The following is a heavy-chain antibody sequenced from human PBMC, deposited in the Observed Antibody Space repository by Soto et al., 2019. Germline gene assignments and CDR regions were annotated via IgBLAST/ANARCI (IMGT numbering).Heavy chain of an antibody. CDR2: INDDGIST. J-gene: IGHJ5*02. D-gene: IGHD6-13*01. Sequence: GGSLRLSCAASGFTFSMYWMHWVRQVPGKGPEWVSRINDDGISTNYADSVKGRFTISRDNAKNTLYLQMNSLRAEDTAVYYCATATGRSWYNNWLDPCGQGTIVTVSS. V-gene: IGHV3-74*01. CDR3: ATATGRSWYNNWLDP. CDR1: GFTFSMYW.